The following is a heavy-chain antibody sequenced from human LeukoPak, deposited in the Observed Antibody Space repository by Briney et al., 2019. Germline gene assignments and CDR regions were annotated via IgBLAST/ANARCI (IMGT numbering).Heavy chain of an antibody. CDR1: GGSVSSGSYY. J-gene: IGHJ4*02. CDR3: ARSDGSSWRNFDY. D-gene: IGHD6-13*01. CDR2: IYYSGST. Sequence: PSETLSLTCTVSGGSVSSGSYYWSWIRQPPGKGLEWIGYIYYSGSTNYNPSLKSRVTISVDTSKNQFSLKLSSVTAADTAVYYCARSDGSSWRNFDYWGQGTLVTVSS. V-gene: IGHV4-61*01.